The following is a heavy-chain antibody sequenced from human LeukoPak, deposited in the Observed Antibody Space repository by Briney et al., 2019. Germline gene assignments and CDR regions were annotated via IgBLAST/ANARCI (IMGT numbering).Heavy chain of an antibody. J-gene: IGHJ4*02. CDR3: AKGGGGWYEGFDY. D-gene: IGHD6-19*01. V-gene: IGHV3-48*04. Sequence: GGSLRLSCAASGFKFITNSMHWVRQAPGKGLEWIADISSTSTTIYYADSVKGRLTVSRDNANSSLSLQMNSLRAEDTAVYYCAKGGGGWYEGFDYWGQGTLVTVSS. CDR2: ISSTSTTI. CDR1: GFKFITNS.